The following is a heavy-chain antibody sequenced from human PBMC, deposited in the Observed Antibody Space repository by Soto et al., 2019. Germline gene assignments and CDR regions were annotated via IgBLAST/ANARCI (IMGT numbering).Heavy chain of an antibody. CDR3: AREKKDFRVPKLAYCGGDCYH. V-gene: IGHV1-69*01. Sequence: QVQLVQSGAEVKKPGSSVKVSCKASGGTFSSYAISWVRQAPGQGLEWMGGIIPIFGTANYAQKFQGRVTITADESTSPAYMELRSLRSEDTSVYYCAREKKDFRVPKLAYCGGDCYHWGQGTLVTFSS. D-gene: IGHD2-21*02. J-gene: IGHJ4*02. CDR1: GGTFSSYA. CDR2: IIPIFGTA.